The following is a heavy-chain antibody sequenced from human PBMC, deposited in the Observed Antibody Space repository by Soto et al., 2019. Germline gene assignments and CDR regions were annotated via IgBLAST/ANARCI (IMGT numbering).Heavy chain of an antibody. CDR1: GGFFSGYY. Sequence: PSETLSLTCAVYGGFFSGYYWSWIRQPPGKGLEWIGEINHSGSTNYNPSLKSRVTISVDTSKNQFSLKLSSVTAADTAVYYCARVVVVAAEYWYFDLWGRGTLVTVSS. V-gene: IGHV4-34*01. CDR2: INHSGST. D-gene: IGHD2-15*01. J-gene: IGHJ2*01. CDR3: ARVVVVAAEYWYFDL.